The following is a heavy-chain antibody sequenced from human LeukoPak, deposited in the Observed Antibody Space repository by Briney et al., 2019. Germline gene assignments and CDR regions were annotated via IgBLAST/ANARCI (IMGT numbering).Heavy chain of an antibody. Sequence: SETLSLTCAVYGGSFSGYYWSWIRQPPGKGLEWIGEINHSGSTNHNPSLKSRVTISVDTSKNQFSPKLSSVTAADTAVYYCARRITMVRGSSWFDPWGQGTLVTVSS. CDR1: GGSFSGYY. CDR3: ARRITMVRGSSWFDP. CDR2: INHSGST. J-gene: IGHJ5*02. V-gene: IGHV4-34*01. D-gene: IGHD3-10*01.